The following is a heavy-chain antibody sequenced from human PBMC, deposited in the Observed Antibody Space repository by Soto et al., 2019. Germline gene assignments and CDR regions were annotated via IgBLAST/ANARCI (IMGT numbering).Heavy chain of an antibody. V-gene: IGHV3-30*18. J-gene: IGHJ4*02. CDR2: ISNDGSNK. D-gene: IGHD3-3*01. Sequence: QVQLVESGGGVVQPGRSLRLSCVASGLSFSGYAFHWVRQAPGKGLEWVAIISNDGSNKQYADSVKGRFAISRDNSEKTVDLPMDSLRGDDTAVYYWAKDQRFLESAYFDYWGQGTLVTVSS. CDR1: GLSFSGYA. CDR3: AKDQRFLESAYFDY.